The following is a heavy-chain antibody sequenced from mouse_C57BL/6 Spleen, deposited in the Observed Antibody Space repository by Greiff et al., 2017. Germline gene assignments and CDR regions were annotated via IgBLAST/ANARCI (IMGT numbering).Heavy chain of an antibody. CDR2: IYPGSGST. Sequence: QVQLKQPGAELVKPGASVKMSCKASGYTFTSYWITWVKQRPGQGLEWIGDIYPGSGSTNYNEKFKSKATLTVDTSSSTAYMQLSSLTSEDSAVYYCARARHYYGSSYDDYWGQGTTLTVSS. D-gene: IGHD1-1*01. J-gene: IGHJ2*01. CDR1: GYTFTSYW. V-gene: IGHV1-55*01. CDR3: ARARHYYGSSYDDY.